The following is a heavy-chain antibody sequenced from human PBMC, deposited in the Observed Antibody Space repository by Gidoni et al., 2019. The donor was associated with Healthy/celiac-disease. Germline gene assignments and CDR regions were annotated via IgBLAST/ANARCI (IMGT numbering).Heavy chain of an antibody. V-gene: IGHV4-39*01. CDR3: ARHASTVTKVFDY. CDR1: GGSISSSSYY. CDR2: IYYSGST. Sequence: QLQLQESGPGLVKPSETLSLTCTVSGGSISSSSYYWGWIRQPPGKGLEWIGSIYYSGSTYYNPSLKSRVTISVDTSKNQFSLKLSSVTAADTAVYYCARHASTVTKVFDYWGQGTLVTVSS. D-gene: IGHD4-17*01. J-gene: IGHJ4*02.